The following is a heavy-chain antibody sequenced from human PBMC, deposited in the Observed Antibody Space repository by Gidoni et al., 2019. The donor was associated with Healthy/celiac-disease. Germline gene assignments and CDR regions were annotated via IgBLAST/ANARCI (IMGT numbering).Heavy chain of an antibody. J-gene: IGHJ5*02. CDR3: AVQGGRGWFDP. CDR1: GGSISSYY. D-gene: IGHD1-26*01. CDR2: IYYSGST. V-gene: IGHV4-59*01. Sequence: QVQLQESGPGLVKPSETLSLTCTVSGGSISSYYWSWIRQPPGKGLEWIGYIYYSGSTNYNPSLKSRVTISVDTSKNQFSLKLSSVTAADTAVYYCAVQGGRGWFDPWGQGTLVTVSS.